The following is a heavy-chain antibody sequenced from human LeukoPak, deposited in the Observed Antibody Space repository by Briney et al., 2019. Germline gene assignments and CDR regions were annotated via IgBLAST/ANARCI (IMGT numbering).Heavy chain of an antibody. CDR1: GASISSYY. CDR2: TSTTVGT. Sequence: SETLSLTCTVSGASISSYYWSWIRQPAGKGLEWLGRTSTTVGTYYSPSLKGRVTMSIDTSKNQFSLRLTSVTAGDTAVYFCAGGYGSGTYSAWGQGTLVTVSS. CDR3: AGGYGSGTYSA. D-gene: IGHD3-10*01. J-gene: IGHJ5*02. V-gene: IGHV4-4*07.